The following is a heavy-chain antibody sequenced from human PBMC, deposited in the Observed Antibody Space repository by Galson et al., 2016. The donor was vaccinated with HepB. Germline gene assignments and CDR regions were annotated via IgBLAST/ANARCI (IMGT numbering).Heavy chain of an antibody. V-gene: IGHV3-33*06. D-gene: IGHD1-26*01. CDR2: IWYDGSNK. CDR1: GFSFSNYG. J-gene: IGHJ4*02. CDR3: AKDYSGSYPIYYFDY. Sequence: LRLSCAASGFSFSNYGMHWVRQAPGKGLEWVAVIWYDGSNKYYADSVKGRLTISRDNSKNTLYLQMNSLRAEDTAVYFCAKDYSGSYPIYYFDYWGQGTLVTVSS.